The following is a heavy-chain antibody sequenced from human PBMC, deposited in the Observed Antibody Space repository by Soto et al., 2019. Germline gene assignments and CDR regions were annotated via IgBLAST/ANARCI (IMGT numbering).Heavy chain of an antibody. Sequence: GASVKVSCKASGYTFTSYGISWVRQAPGQGLEWMGWISAYNGNTNYAQKLQGRVTMTTDTSTSTAYMELRSLRSDDTAVYYYARGLYDYGDYVWENRGVYFDYWGQGTLVTVSS. CDR2: ISAYNGNT. CDR3: ARGLYDYGDYVWENRGVYFDY. D-gene: IGHD4-17*01. CDR1: GYTFTSYG. J-gene: IGHJ4*02. V-gene: IGHV1-18*01.